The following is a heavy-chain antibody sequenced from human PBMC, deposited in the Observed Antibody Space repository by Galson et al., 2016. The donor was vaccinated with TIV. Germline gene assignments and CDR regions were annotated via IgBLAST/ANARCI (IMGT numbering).Heavy chain of an antibody. V-gene: IGHV3-66*02. J-gene: IGHJ6*02. CDR2: ISDGGNT. CDR3: ARDRMVDATYYYYYFGMDV. Sequence: SLRLFCAASGLSVSLNYMTWVRQSPGKGLEWVSLISDGGNTYYPDSVKGRFTISRDNSKNTLYLQMNSLGVEDTAVYYCARDRMVDATYYYYYFGMDVWGQGTAVTVSS. CDR1: GLSVSLNY. D-gene: IGHD2-8*01.